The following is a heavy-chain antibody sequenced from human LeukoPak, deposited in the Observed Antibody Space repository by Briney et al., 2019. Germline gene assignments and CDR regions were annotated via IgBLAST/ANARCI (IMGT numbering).Heavy chain of an antibody. CDR3: VEEFIDHASWAGHSA. CDR2: IRWIGVIT. CDR1: GFSIRSYS. J-gene: IGHJ4*02. V-gene: IGHV3-23*01. Sequence: GGSLRLSCAASGFSIRSYSMTGVRQAPAKGLEWVSVIRWIGVITLCRDSVKDRFTISRDNLKTTVPLQINRLRDDDTAVYYCVEEFIDHASWAGHSAWGRGTLATVSS. D-gene: IGHD3-16*01.